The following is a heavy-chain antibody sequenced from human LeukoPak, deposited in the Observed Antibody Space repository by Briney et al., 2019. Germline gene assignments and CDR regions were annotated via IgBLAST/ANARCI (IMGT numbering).Heavy chain of an antibody. D-gene: IGHD2-2*02. J-gene: IGHJ6*03. CDR1: GFTFSSYW. Sequence: PGGSLRLSCAASGFTFSSYWMHWVRQAPGKGLVWVSRINTDGSSTSYADSVKGRFTISRDNAKNTLYLQMNSLRAEDTAVYYCARVAGYCSSTSCYTDYMDVWGKGTTVTVSS. V-gene: IGHV3-74*01. CDR3: ARVAGYCSSTSCYTDYMDV. CDR2: INTDGSST.